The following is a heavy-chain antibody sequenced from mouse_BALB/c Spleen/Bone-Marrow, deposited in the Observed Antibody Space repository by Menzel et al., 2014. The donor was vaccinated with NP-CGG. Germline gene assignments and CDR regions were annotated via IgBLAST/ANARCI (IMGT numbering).Heavy chain of an antibody. CDR2: INPSNGRT. CDR1: GYTFTRYW. CDR3: ARWLLQYFDV. J-gene: IGHJ1*01. D-gene: IGHD2-3*01. Sequence: VQLQEPGAELVKPGASVKLSCKASGYTFTRYWMHWVKQRPGQGLEWIGEINPSNGRTNYNEKFKSKATLTVDKSSNTAYMQLSSLTSEDSAVYYCARWLLQYFDVWGAGTTVTVSS. V-gene: IGHV1S81*02.